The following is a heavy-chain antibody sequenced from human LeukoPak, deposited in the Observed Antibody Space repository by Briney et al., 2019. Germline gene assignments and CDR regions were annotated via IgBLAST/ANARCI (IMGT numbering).Heavy chain of an antibody. D-gene: IGHD3-3*01. CDR2: IGFDGTSK. CDR3: AKTSLSDASGHYYYMDV. V-gene: IGHV3-30*02. CDR1: GFTFDDYA. J-gene: IGHJ6*03. Sequence: PGGSLRLSCVASGFTFDDYAMNWIRQAPGKGLEWLALIGFDGTSKFYADSVKARFTISRDNSQNTVSLQVNNLRIEDTALYYCAKTSLSDASGHYYYMDVWGKGTTVTVSS.